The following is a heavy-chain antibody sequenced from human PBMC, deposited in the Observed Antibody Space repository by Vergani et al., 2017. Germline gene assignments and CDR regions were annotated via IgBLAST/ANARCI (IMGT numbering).Heavy chain of an antibody. J-gene: IGHJ6*03. CDR1: GFPFSSYS. D-gene: IGHD1-26*01. V-gene: IGHV3-21*01. Sequence: EVQLVESGGGLVKLGGSLRLSCAASGFPFSSYSMNWVRQAPGKGLEWVSSISSSSSYIYYADSLKGRFTISRDNAKNSLYLQMNSLRAEDTAVYYCARAFIVGATNYYYYYMDVWGKGTTVTVSS. CDR2: ISSSSSYI. CDR3: ARAFIVGATNYYYYYMDV.